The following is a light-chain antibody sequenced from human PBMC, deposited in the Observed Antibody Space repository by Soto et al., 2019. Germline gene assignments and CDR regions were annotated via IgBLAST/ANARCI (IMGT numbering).Light chain of an antibody. J-gene: IGKJ5*01. Sequence: DIQMTQSPSTLPAAVGDRVTITCRASQSISNWLAWYQQKPGTAPKLLIYHASTLESGVPSRFSGSVSGTEFTLTISSLQSEDFAVYYCQQYNNWPPITFGQGTRREIK. V-gene: IGKV1-5*01. CDR1: QSISNW. CDR2: HAS. CDR3: QQYNNWPPIT.